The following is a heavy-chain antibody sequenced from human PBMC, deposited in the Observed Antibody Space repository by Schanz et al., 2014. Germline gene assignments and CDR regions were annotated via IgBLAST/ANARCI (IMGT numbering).Heavy chain of an antibody. CDR3: ARWDHLLSGRDAFDI. V-gene: IGHV4-34*01. CDR2: INHSGST. D-gene: IGHD2-2*01. J-gene: IGHJ3*02. CDR1: GGSFSVYY. Sequence: QVQLQQWGAGLLKPSETLSLTCAVYGGSFSVYYWSWIRQPPGKGLEWIGEINHSGSTNYNPSLKSRVTISVDTSNIQFPRMLNSVTAADTAVYYCARWDHLLSGRDAFDIWGLGTMVTVSS.